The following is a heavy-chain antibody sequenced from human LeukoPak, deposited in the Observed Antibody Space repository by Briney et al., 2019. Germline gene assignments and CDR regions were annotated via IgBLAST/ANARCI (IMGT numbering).Heavy chain of an antibody. CDR3: ARDNRRYSPVVYYGVDV. CDR1: GFTFSTYW. CDR2: ISSSSSYI. V-gene: IGHV3-21*01. Sequence: GGSLRLSCAASGFTFSTYWMSWVRQAPGKGLEWVSSISSSSSYIYYADSVKGRFTTSRDNAKNSLYLQMNSLRAEDTAVYYCARDNRRYSPVVYYGVDVWGQGTTVTVSS. D-gene: IGHD5-18*01. J-gene: IGHJ6*02.